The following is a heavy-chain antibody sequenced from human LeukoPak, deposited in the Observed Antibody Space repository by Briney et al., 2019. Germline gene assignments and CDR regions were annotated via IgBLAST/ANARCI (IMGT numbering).Heavy chain of an antibody. V-gene: IGHV4-59*01. D-gene: IGHD3-22*01. J-gene: IGHJ3*02. CDR3: ARDPGYYYDSSGYYSDAFDI. CDR1: GGSISSYY. CDR2: IYYSGST. Sequence: PSQTLSLTCTVSGGSISSYYWSWIRHPPGKGLEWIGYIYYSGSTNYNPSLKSRVPISVDTPKNQFSLKLSSVTAADTAVYYCARDPGYYYDSSGYYSDAFDIWGQGTMVTVSS.